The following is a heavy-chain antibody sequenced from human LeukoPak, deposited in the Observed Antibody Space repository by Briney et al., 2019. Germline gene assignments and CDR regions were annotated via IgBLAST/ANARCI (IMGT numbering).Heavy chain of an antibody. Sequence: SETLSLTCTVSDYSISSSYYWGWIRQPPGKGLEWFGIIYHSGSTYHNPSLKSRVTISVDTSKNQFSLKLSSVTAADTAVYYCARVSGRFTWYFDLWGRGTLVTVSS. V-gene: IGHV4-38-2*02. CDR1: DYSISSSYY. CDR3: ARVSGRFTWYFDL. CDR2: IYHSGST. J-gene: IGHJ2*01.